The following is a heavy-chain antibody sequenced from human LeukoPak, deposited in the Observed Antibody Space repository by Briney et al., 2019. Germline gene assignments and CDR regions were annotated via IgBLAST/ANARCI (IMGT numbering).Heavy chain of an antibody. V-gene: IGHV3-48*01. J-gene: IGHJ3*02. CDR1: GFTFSSYS. CDR3: ARDFRYYDSSGSRLTIPDAFDI. Sequence: PGGSLRLSCAASGFTFSSYSMNWVRQAPGKGLEWVSYISSSSSTIYYADSVKGRFTISRDNAKNSLYLQMNSLRAEDTAVYYCARDFRYYDSSGSRLTIPDAFDIWGQGTMVTVSS. D-gene: IGHD3-22*01. CDR2: ISSSSSTI.